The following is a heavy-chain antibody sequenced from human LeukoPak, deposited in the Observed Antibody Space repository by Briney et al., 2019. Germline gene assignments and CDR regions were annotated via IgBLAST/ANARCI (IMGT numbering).Heavy chain of an antibody. CDR3: ARDKIVGATLLDY. Sequence: GRFTISRDNTQNSLYLQMNSLRAEDTAVYYCARDKIVGATLLDYWGQGALVIVSS. J-gene: IGHJ4*02. V-gene: IGHV3-11*06. D-gene: IGHD1-26*01.